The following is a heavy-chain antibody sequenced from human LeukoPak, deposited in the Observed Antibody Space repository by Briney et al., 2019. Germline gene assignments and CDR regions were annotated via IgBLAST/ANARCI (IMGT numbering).Heavy chain of an antibody. V-gene: IGHV3-7*01. Sequence: VGSPRLSCAASGFTLTWNWTSWVRHAPGKGLEWVANITRDGSEKYYVDSAKDPFTIARDHAKNSLYLQMNSMSAEDTSVYYCASNQYYDFWSVYQKYYFDCWGEVTLVTVPS. CDR3: ASNQYYDFWSVYQKYYFDC. J-gene: IGHJ4*02. D-gene: IGHD3-3*01. CDR1: GFTLTWNW. CDR2: ITRDGSEK.